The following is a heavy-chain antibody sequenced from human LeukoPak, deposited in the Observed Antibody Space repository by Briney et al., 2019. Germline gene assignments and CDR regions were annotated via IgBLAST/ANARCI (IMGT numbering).Heavy chain of an antibody. J-gene: IGHJ4*02. CDR1: GYSFTSYW. Sequence: GESLKISCKGSGYSFTSYWIAWVRQMPGKGLEWMGIIYPGDSDTRYSPSFQGQVAISADKSINTAYLQWSSLKASDTAMYYCARRTIAVGAYDYRAQGTLVTVSS. CDR2: IYPGDSDT. CDR3: ARRTIAVGAYDY. D-gene: IGHD6-19*01. V-gene: IGHV5-51*01.